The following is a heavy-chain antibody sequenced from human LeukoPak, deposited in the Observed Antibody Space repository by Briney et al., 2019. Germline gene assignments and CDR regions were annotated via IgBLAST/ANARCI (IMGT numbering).Heavy chain of an antibody. Sequence: GGSLRLSCAASGFTFSSSAMSWVRQAPGKGLEWVSFISGSGDSTYYADSVKGRFTISRDNSKTTLYLQMNSLRAEDTAVYFCARGERNYYDSSGYSSYFDYWGQGTLVTVSS. CDR1: GFTFSSSA. J-gene: IGHJ4*02. CDR3: ARGERNYYDSSGYSSYFDY. V-gene: IGHV3-23*01. CDR2: ISGSGDST. D-gene: IGHD3-22*01.